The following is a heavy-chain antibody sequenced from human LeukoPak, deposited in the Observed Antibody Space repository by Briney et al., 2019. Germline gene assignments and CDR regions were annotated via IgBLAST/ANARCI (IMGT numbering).Heavy chain of an antibody. J-gene: IGHJ4*02. CDR3: ARDARGGFGELLSDYYFDY. Sequence: GGSLRLSCAASGFTFSSYGMHWVRQAPGKGLEWVAIIWYDGSNNYYADSVKGRFTISRDNSKNTLSLQMNSLRAEDTAVYYCARDARGGFGELLSDYYFDYWGQGTLVTVSS. CDR1: GFTFSSYG. V-gene: IGHV3-33*01. CDR2: IWYDGSNN. D-gene: IGHD3-10*01.